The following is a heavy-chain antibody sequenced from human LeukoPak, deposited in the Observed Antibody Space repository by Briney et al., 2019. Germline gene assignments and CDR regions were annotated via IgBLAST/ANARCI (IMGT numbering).Heavy chain of an antibody. Sequence: GESLKISCKGSGYSFTSYWIGWVRQMPGKGLEWMGIIYPGDSDTRYSPSFQGQVTISADKSISTAYLQWSSLKASDTAMYYCARQARGSGNLVVAATQPFDYWGQGTLVTVSS. CDR2: IYPGDSDT. J-gene: IGHJ4*02. CDR1: GYSFTSYW. CDR3: ARQARGSGNLVVAATQPFDY. V-gene: IGHV5-51*01. D-gene: IGHD2-15*01.